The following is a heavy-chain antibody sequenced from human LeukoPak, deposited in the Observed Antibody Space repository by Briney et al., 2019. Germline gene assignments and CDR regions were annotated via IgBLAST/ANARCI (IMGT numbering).Heavy chain of an antibody. CDR3: ARDSDYFPNWFDP. CDR2: IEQDGSEK. J-gene: IGHJ5*02. V-gene: IGHV3-7*01. D-gene: IGHD2/OR15-2a*01. CDR1: GFTFSSYW. Sequence: GGSLRLSCAASGFTFSSYWMSWVRQAPGKGLEWGANIEQDGSEKYYVDSVKGRFTISRDNAKNSLYLQMNSLRAEDTAVYYCARDSDYFPNWFDPWGQGTLVTVSS.